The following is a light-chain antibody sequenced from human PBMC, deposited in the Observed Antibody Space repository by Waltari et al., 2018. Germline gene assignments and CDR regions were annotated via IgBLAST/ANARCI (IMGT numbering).Light chain of an antibody. CDR3: QQYDTFSAT. CDR2: KAS. J-gene: IGKJ1*01. CDR1: ESISSW. V-gene: IGKV1-5*03. Sequence: DLQMTQYPSTLSASVGDRVTISCRASESISSWLAWYQQRPGTAPRLLIYKASRLESGVPSRFSGSGSGTEFTLTITSLQPDDFATYYCQQYDTFSATFGPGTTVEI.